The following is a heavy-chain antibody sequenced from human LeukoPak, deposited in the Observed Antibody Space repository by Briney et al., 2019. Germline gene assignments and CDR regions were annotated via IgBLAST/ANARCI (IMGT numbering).Heavy chain of an antibody. CDR1: GFTFSSYW. J-gene: IGHJ4*02. CDR2: INNDGSST. D-gene: IGHD2-15*01. CDR3: ACYGIAPPY. Sequence: PGGSLRLSRAASGFTFSSYWMHWVRQAPGKGLVWVSHINNDGSSTSYADSVKGRFTISRDNAKNTLYLQMNSLRTEDTAVYYCACYGIAPPYWGQGTLVTVSS. V-gene: IGHV3-74*01.